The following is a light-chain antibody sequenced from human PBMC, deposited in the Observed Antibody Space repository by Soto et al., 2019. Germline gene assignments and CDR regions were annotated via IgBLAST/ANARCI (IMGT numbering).Light chain of an antibody. V-gene: IGLV1-47*01. J-gene: IGLJ1*01. CDR1: SSNIGSNY. CDR3: ATWDDSLSNYV. CDR2: RNN. Sequence: QAVVTQPPSASGTPGQRATISCSGSSSNIGSNYVYWYQHLTGTAPKLLIYRNNQRPSGVPDRFSGSKSGTSASLAISGLRSEDEADYYCATWDDSLSNYVFGTGTKLTVL.